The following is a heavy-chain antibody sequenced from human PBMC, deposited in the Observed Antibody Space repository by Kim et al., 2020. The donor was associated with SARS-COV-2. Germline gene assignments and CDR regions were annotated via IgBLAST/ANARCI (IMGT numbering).Heavy chain of an antibody. CDR3: TTAPGELLSYYFDY. D-gene: IGHD3-10*01. V-gene: IGHV3-15*01. J-gene: IGHJ4*02. CDR2: IKSKTDGGTT. CDR1: GFTFSNAW. Sequence: GGSLRLSCAASGFTFSNAWMSWVRQAPGKGLEWVGRIKSKTDGGTTDYAAPVKGRFTISRDDSKNTLYLQMNSLKTEDTAVYYCTTAPGELLSYYFDYWGQGTLVTVSS.